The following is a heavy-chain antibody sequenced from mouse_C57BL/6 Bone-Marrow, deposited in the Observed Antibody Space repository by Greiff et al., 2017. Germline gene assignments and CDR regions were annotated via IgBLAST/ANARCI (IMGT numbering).Heavy chain of an antibody. J-gene: IGHJ3*01. D-gene: IGHD1-1*02. V-gene: IGHV14-1*01. CDR1: GFTFKDYY. Sequence: EVQVVESGAELVRPGASVKLSCTASGFTFKDYYMHWVKQRPEQGLEWIGRIDPEDGDTDYAPKFQGKATMTADTSSNTAYLQLSSLTSEDAAVYYCTTSQWSSFAYWGQGTLVTVSA. CDR3: TTSQWSSFAY. CDR2: IDPEDGDT.